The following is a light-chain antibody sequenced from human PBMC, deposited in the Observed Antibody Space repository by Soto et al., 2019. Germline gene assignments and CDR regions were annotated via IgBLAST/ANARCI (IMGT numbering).Light chain of an antibody. Sequence: QSALTQPASVSGSPGQSITISCTCTSIEAGSYNLVSCYQQYPGKDPKLMIYEGSKKPLGFSNRFSGSKSGNTASLTISGVEVEDEADDYCCSYVSGSSFYVFGTGTKLTVL. CDR3: CSYVSGSSFYV. V-gene: IGLV2-23*01. CDR2: EGS. J-gene: IGLJ1*01. CDR1: SIEAGSYNL.